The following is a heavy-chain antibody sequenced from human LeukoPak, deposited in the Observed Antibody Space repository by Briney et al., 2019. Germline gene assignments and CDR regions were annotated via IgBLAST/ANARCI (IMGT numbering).Heavy chain of an antibody. CDR2: IDPSGGGT. Sequence: ASVKVSCKASGYTFTSYYMHWVRQAPGQGLEWMGIIDPSGGGTNYAQKFQGRVTMTRDTSTRTVYMELSSLRSEDTAVYYCARDPLYNYGPQPYNWFDPWGQGTLVTVSS. D-gene: IGHD5-18*01. CDR1: GYTFTSYY. V-gene: IGHV1-46*01. J-gene: IGHJ5*02. CDR3: ARDPLYNYGPQPYNWFDP.